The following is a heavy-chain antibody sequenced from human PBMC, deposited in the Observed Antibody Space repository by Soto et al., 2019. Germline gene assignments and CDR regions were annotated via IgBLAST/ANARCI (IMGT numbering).Heavy chain of an antibody. D-gene: IGHD3-3*01. V-gene: IGHV4-4*07. CDR3: ARGQRFSDWFDP. J-gene: IGHJ5*02. CDR2: VYSSGGT. CDR1: GGSMTSYY. Sequence: SETLSLTCTVSGGSMTSYYWTWIRQPAGKGLEWIGRVYSSGGTHYNPSLKSRVTISLDTSKNQFSLRLLSVTDADTAVYFCARGQRFSDWFDPWGQGTLVTVSS.